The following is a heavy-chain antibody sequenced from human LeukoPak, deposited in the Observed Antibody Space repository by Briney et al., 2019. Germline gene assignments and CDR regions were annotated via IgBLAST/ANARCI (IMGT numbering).Heavy chain of an antibody. CDR2: IIPILGIA. CDR1: GGTFSSYA. V-gene: IGHV1-69*04. J-gene: IGHJ4*02. CDR3: ARALYSSSHLDY. D-gene: IGHD6-6*01. Sequence: SVEVSCKASGGTFSSYAISWVRQAPGQGLEWMGRIIPILGIANYAQKFQGRVTITADKSTSTAYMELSSLRSEDTAVYYCARALYSSSHLDYWGQGTLVTVSS.